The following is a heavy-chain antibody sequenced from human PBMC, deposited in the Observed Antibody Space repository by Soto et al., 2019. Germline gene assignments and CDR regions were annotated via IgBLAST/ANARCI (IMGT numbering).Heavy chain of an antibody. J-gene: IGHJ4*02. CDR1: GYDFIGHS. CDR3: ARGIRWSGAGVYGMDYFDA. V-gene: IGHV1-3*01. Sequence: QVQLVQSGAEVKSPGASVKVSCKASGYDFIGHSMHWVRQAPALGPEWVGWGAGVNSDTKYSEARQGRVTLTRDTSATTGYMELASLRSEDTAVYYCARGIRWSGAGVYGMDYFDAWGQGTLVNVSS. CDR2: GAGVNSDT. D-gene: IGHD4-17*01.